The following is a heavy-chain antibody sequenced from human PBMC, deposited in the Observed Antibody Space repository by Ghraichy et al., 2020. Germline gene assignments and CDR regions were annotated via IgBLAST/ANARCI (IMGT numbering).Heavy chain of an antibody. V-gene: IGHV1-58*02. Sequence: SVKVSCKASGFTFTSSAMQWVRQARGQRLEWIGWIVVGSGNTNYAQKFQERVTITRDMSTSTAYMELSSLRSEDTAVYYCAAGPYDFWSGYLIDYWGQGTLVTVSS. D-gene: IGHD3-3*01. CDR1: GFTFTSSA. CDR2: IVVGSGNT. J-gene: IGHJ4*02. CDR3: AAGPYDFWSGYLIDY.